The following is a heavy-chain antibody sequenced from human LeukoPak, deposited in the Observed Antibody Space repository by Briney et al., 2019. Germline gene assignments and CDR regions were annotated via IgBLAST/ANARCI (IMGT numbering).Heavy chain of an antibody. CDR1: GFTFSSYG. J-gene: IGHJ3*02. Sequence: GGSLRLSCAASGFTFSSYGMHWVRQAPGKGLEWVAVISYDGSNKYYADSVKGRFTISRDNSKNTLYLQMNSLRAEDTAVYYCARVADSSGYSAFDIWGQGTMVTVSS. V-gene: IGHV3-30*03. CDR2: ISYDGSNK. CDR3: ARVADSSGYSAFDI. D-gene: IGHD3-22*01.